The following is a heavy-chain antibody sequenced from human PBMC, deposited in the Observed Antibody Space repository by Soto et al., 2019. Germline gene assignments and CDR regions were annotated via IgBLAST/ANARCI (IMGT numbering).Heavy chain of an antibody. J-gene: IGHJ6*03. CDR1: GFTFSSYG. D-gene: IGHD3-3*01. Sequence: GGSLRLSCAASGFTFSSYGMHWVRQAPGKGLEWVAVIWYDGSNKYYADSVKGRFTISRDNSKNTLYLQMNSLRAEDTAVYYCARVKIRDYDFWSGYSPYYYYYYMDVWGKGTTVTVSS. CDR3: ARVKIRDYDFWSGYSPYYYYYYMDV. V-gene: IGHV3-33*01. CDR2: IWYDGSNK.